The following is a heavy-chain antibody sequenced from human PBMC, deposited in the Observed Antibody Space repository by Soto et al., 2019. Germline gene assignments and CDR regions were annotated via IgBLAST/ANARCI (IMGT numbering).Heavy chain of an antibody. D-gene: IGHD6-13*01. V-gene: IGHV1-3*01. Sequence: QVQLVQSGAEVKKPGASVKVSCKASGYTFTTYAMHWVRQAPGQRLEWLGWLHAGNGDTKFSQKFQGRVTITWDTSASTAYMALSSLRSEDTAVYYWARVYDLTSSWLLGYWGQGTLVTVSS. CDR1: GYTFTTYA. J-gene: IGHJ4*02. CDR2: LHAGNGDT. CDR3: ARVYDLTSSWLLGY.